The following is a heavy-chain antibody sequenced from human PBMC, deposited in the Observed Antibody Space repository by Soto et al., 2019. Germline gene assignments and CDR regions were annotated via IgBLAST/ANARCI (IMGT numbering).Heavy chain of an antibody. CDR1: GGTFSSYA. D-gene: IGHD5-12*01. CDR3: ASSYIRDGYNYYYYYGMDV. CDR2: IIPIFGTA. Sequence: SVKVSCKASGGTFSSYATSWVRQAPGQGLEWMGGIIPIFGTANYAQKFQGRVTITADESTSTAYMELSSLRSEDTAVYYCASSYIRDGYNYYYYYGMDVWGQGTTVTVSS. J-gene: IGHJ6*02. V-gene: IGHV1-69*13.